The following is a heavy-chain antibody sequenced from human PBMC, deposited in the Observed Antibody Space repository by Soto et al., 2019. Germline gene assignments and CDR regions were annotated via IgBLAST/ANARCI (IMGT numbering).Heavy chain of an antibody. CDR2: ISYDGSNK. CDR1: GFTFSSYG. Sequence: GGSLRLSCAASGFTFSSYGMHWVRQAPGKGLEWVAVISYDGSNKYYADSVKGRFTISRDNSKNTLYLQMNSLRAEDTAVYYCAKGAWFGELVLYYYYGMDVWGQGTTVTVSS. V-gene: IGHV3-30*18. D-gene: IGHD3-10*01. CDR3: AKGAWFGELVLYYYYGMDV. J-gene: IGHJ6*02.